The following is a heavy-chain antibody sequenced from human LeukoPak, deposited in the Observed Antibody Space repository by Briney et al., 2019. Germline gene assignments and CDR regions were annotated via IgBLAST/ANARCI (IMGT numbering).Heavy chain of an antibody. CDR3: ARSRDGYNFVY. Sequence: GGSLRLSCAASGFTFSSYSMNWVRQAPGKGVEWVSSISSSSSYIYYADSVKGRFTISRDNAKNSLYLQMNSLRAEDTAVYYCARSRDGYNFVYWGQGTLVTVSS. J-gene: IGHJ4*02. V-gene: IGHV3-21*01. CDR1: GFTFSSYS. D-gene: IGHD5-24*01. CDR2: ISSSSSYI.